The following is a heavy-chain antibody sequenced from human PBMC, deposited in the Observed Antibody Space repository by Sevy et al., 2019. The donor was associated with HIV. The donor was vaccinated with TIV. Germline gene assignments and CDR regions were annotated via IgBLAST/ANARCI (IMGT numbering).Heavy chain of an antibody. J-gene: IGHJ4*02. CDR3: ARVTREKGYCSNTTCYSGEVDY. CDR1: GASIITGDYY. CDR2: IYYSGST. Sequence: SETLSLTCFVSGASIITGDYYWSWIRQPLGKGLEWIGYIYYSGSTYYNPSLRSRVTISVDTSKNQFFLKLSSVTAADTAVYYCARVTREKGYCSNTTCYSGEVDYWGQGTLVTVSS. V-gene: IGHV4-30-4*01. D-gene: IGHD2-2*02.